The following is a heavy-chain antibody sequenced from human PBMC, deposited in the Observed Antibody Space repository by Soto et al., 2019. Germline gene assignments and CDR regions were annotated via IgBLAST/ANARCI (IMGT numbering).Heavy chain of an antibody. Sequence: PGGSLRLSCVVSGFIPSSYAMHWVRQAPGKGLEWVSGISGSGGATSYADSVKGRFAVSRDNSKNTLYLQMNSLRAEDTAVYYCAKDAIMVSSSFNYFDFWGQGTPVTVSS. V-gene: IGHV3-23*01. CDR1: GFIPSSYA. CDR3: AKDAIMVSSSFNYFDF. D-gene: IGHD6-13*01. J-gene: IGHJ4*02. CDR2: ISGSGGAT.